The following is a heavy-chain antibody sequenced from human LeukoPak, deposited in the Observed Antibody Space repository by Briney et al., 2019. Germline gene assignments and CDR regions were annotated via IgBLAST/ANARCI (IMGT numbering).Heavy chain of an antibody. J-gene: IGHJ4*02. CDR2: FDPEDGET. D-gene: IGHD3-10*01. CDR1: GYTLTELS. V-gene: IGHV1-24*01. CDR3: AKLSGPLLWFGEPYYFDY. Sequence: ASVKVSCKVAGYTLTELSMHWVRQAPGKGLEWMGGFDPEDGETIYAQKFQGRVTVTEDTSTDTSYMELSSLRSEDTAVYYCAKLSGPLLWFGEPYYFDYWGQGTLVTVSS.